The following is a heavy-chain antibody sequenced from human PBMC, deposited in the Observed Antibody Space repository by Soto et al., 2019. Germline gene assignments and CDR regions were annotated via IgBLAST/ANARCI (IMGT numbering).Heavy chain of an antibody. Sequence: QVQLQQWGAGLLKSSETLSLTCTVSGGSISSYYWSWIRQPPGKGLEWIGYIYYSGSTNYNPSLKSRVTISVDTSKNQFSLKLSSVTAADTAVYYCAMQTWGRIGYWGQGTLVTVSS. J-gene: IGHJ4*02. D-gene: IGHD7-27*01. V-gene: IGHV4-59*01. CDR2: IYYSGST. CDR1: GGSISSYY. CDR3: AMQTWGRIGY.